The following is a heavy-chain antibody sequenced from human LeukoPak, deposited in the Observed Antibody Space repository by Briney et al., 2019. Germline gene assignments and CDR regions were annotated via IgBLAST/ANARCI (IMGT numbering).Heavy chain of an antibody. CDR3: ARHLAYCSSTSCYAAGYYFDY. V-gene: IGHV4-34*01. CDR1: GGSFSGYY. Sequence: SETLSLTCAVYGGSFSGYYWSWIRQPPGKGLEWIGEINHSGSTNYNPSLKSRVTISVDTSKNQFSLKLSSVTAADTAVYYCARHLAYCSSTSCYAAGYYFDYWGQGTLVTVSS. D-gene: IGHD2-2*01. J-gene: IGHJ4*02. CDR2: INHSGST.